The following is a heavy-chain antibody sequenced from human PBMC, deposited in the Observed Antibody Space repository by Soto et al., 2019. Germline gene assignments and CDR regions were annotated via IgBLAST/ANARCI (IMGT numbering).Heavy chain of an antibody. J-gene: IGHJ4*02. CDR1: GYTVTNFG. D-gene: IGHD1-26*01. V-gene: IGHV1-18*04. Sequence: QVHLVQSGAVVENPGASVKVSCKASGYTVTNFGINWVRQAPGQGLEWMGWITPYNGNANYPEKHGDRVTITSDTSTNTAYLELRRLRSDETAVYFCARARMFSGAHHDYWGQGTRVTVSS. CDR2: ITPYNGNA. CDR3: ARARMFSGAHHDY.